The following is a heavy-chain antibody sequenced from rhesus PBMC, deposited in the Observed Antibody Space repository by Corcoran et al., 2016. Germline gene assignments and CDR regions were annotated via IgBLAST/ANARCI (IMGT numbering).Heavy chain of an antibody. CDR3: ARRQYVGVVTPFDY. V-gene: IGHV2-1*01. Sequence: QVTLKESGPALVKPTQTLPLTCTFSGFSLSPSGMGVGWIRQPPGKTLAGLAPIYWDDDKRYSTSLKSRLTIYKDTSKNQVVLTMTNMDPVDTATYYCARRQYVGVVTPFDYWGQGVLVTVSS. CDR1: GFSLSPSGMG. CDR2: IYWDDDK. J-gene: IGHJ4*01. D-gene: IGHD3-3*01.